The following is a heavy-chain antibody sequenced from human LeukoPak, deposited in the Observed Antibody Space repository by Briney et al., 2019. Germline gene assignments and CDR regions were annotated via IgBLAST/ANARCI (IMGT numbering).Heavy chain of an antibody. V-gene: IGHV1-46*01. CDR3: ARDHAPLTFGELLQRTFYYYYYMDV. Sequence: GASVKVSCKASGYTFTSYHLHWVRQAPGQGLEWMGIINPSGGSPNYAQKFQGRVTMTRDMSTSTVNMELSSLRSEDTAVYYCARDHAPLTFGELLQRTFYYYYYMDVWGKGTTVTISS. CDR2: INPSGGSP. D-gene: IGHD3-10*01. J-gene: IGHJ6*03. CDR1: GYTFTSYH.